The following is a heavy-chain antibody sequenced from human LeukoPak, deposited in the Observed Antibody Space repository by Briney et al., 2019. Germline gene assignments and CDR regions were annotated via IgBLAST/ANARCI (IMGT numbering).Heavy chain of an antibody. CDR3: AIYGSGSYSYWFDP. J-gene: IGHJ5*02. CDR1: GGTLSNA. D-gene: IGHD3-10*01. Sequence: ASVKVSCKVSGGTLSNAISWVRQAPGQGLEWMGGIIPIFGTTNYAQKFQGRLTITTDESTSTAYMELSSLRSEDTAVYYCAIYGSGSYSYWFDPWGQGTLVTVSS. CDR2: IIPIFGTT. V-gene: IGHV1-69*05.